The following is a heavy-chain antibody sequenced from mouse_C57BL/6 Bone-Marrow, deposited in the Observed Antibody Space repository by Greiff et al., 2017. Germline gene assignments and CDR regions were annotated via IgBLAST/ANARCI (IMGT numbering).Heavy chain of an antibody. CDR2: ISYSGST. CDR3: ARDNGDGAMDY. Sequence: EVKLVESGPGLVKPSQSLSLTCTVTGYSITSGYDWHWIRHFPGNKLEWMGYISYSGSTNYNPSLKSRISITHDTSKNHFFLKLNSVTTEDTATYYCARDNGDGAMDYWGQGTSVTVSS. V-gene: IGHV3-1*01. J-gene: IGHJ4*01. CDR1: GYSITSGYD. D-gene: IGHD4-1*01.